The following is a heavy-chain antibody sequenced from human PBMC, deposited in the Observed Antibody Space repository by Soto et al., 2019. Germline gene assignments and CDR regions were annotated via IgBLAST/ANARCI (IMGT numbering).Heavy chain of an antibody. CDR1: GFTFSSYG. CDR3: AKDRRDSSGTCSRCFGMDV. Sequence: GGSLRLSCAASGFTFSSYGMHWVRQAPGKGLEWVTIISNDGSIQYYGNSVKGRFTVSRDNSKNTLFLEMNSLTAEDTATYYCAKDRRDSSGTCSRCFGMDVWGQGTTVTVSS. V-gene: IGHV3-30*18. J-gene: IGHJ6*02. D-gene: IGHD3-22*01. CDR2: ISNDGSIQ.